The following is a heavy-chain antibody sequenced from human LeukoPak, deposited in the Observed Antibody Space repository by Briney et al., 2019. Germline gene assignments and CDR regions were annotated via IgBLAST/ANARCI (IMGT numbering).Heavy chain of an antibody. Sequence: SETLSLTCTVSGGSISSSSYYWGWIRQPPGKGLEWIGSIYYSGSTHYNPPLKSQVTISVDTSKNQFSLKLSSVTAADTAVYYCATDYDFWSGYHNYWGQGTLVTVSS. CDR1: GGSISSSSYY. CDR3: ATDYDFWSGYHNY. J-gene: IGHJ4*02. V-gene: IGHV4-39*01. CDR2: IYYSGST. D-gene: IGHD3-3*01.